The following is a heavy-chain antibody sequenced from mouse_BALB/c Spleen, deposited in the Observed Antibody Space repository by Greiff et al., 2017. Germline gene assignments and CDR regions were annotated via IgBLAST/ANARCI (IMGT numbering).Heavy chain of an antibody. CDR3: AFTTAFAMDY. D-gene: IGHD1-2*01. CDR2: ISSGSSTI. J-gene: IGHJ4*01. Sequence: DVMLVESGGGLVQPGGSRKLSCAASGFTFSSFGMHWVRQAPEKGLEWVAYISSGSSTIYYADTVKGRFTISRDNPKNTLFLQMTSLRSEDTSLYYCAFTTAFAMDYWGQGTSVTVSS. V-gene: IGHV5-17*02. CDR1: GFTFSSFG.